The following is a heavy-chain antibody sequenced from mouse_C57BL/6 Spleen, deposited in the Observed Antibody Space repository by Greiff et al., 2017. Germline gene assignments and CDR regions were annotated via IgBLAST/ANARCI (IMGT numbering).Heavy chain of an antibody. CDR1: GYSFTGYF. CDR3: ARGPSYSNYDDYAMDY. V-gene: IGHV1-20*01. D-gene: IGHD2-5*01. Sequence: EVQLQQSGPELVKPGDSVKISCKASGYSFTGYFMNWVMQSHGTSLEWIGRINPYNGDTFYNQKFKGKATLTVDKSSSTAHMELRSLTSEDSAVYYCARGPSYSNYDDYAMDYWGQGTSVTVSS. J-gene: IGHJ4*01. CDR2: INPYNGDT.